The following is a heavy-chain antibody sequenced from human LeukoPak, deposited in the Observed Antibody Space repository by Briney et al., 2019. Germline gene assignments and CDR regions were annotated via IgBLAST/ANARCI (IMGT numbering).Heavy chain of an antibody. V-gene: IGHV3-23*03. CDR3: AKECDYSPGHKFDL. D-gene: IGHD3-10*01. J-gene: IGHJ5*02. CDR2: LFTGGAGA. Sequence: PGGSLRLSCTASGFTFNNYLMSWVRQAPGKGPEWVSVLFTGGAGALYADSVRGRFTISGDTSKTTLCLQMNGLRAEDTAVYYCAKECDYSPGHKFDLWGRGTLVTVSS. CDR1: GFTFNNYL.